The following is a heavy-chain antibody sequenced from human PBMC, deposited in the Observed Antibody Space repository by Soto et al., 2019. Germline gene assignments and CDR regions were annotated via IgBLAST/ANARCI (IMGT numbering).Heavy chain of an antibody. CDR3: ARGGIWGVSWNWFET. D-gene: IGHD3-10*01. CDR1: GFTFSSHD. J-gene: IGHJ5*02. Sequence: GGSLRLFCAASGFTFSSHDMHWVRQVTGKGLEWVSGIDSAGDAKYPASVKGRFTISRENAKNSLHLQMNSLRAGDTAVYYCARGGIWGVSWNWFETWGQGTLVTVSS. CDR2: IDSAGDA. V-gene: IGHV3-13*01.